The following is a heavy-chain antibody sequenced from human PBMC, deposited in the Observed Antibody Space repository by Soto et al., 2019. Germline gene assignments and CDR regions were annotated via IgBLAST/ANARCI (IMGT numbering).Heavy chain of an antibody. CDR2: ISAYNGNT. CDR3: ARGGTPIDY. CDR1: GYTFTNFG. V-gene: IGHV1-18*01. Sequence: QVQLVQSGAEVKKPGASVKVSCKASGYTFTNFGISWVRQAPGHVLEWMGWISAYNGNTNYAQNFQGRVTMTTDTSTSTAYMALRSLRSDATAVDYCARGGTPIDYWCQGTLVTVSS. J-gene: IGHJ4*02. D-gene: IGHD3-16*01.